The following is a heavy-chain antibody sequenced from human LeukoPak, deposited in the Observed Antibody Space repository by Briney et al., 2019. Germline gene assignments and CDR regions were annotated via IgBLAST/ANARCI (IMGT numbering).Heavy chain of an antibody. J-gene: IGHJ3*02. V-gene: IGHV3-53*01. Sequence: GGSLRLSCAASGFTVSSNYMSWVRQAPGKGLEWVSVIYSGSSTYYADSVKGRFTISRDNSKNTLYLQMNSLRAEDTAVCYCARDLAPDAFDIWGQGTMVTVSS. CDR1: GFTVSSNY. CDR3: ARDLAPDAFDI. D-gene: IGHD3-3*02. CDR2: IYSGSST.